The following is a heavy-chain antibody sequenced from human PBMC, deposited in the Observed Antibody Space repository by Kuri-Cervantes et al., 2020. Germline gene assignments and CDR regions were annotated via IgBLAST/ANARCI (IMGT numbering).Heavy chain of an antibody. Sequence: GESLKISCAASGFTFSNYGMHWVRQAPGKGLEWVSTIGITSTYMYYADSVKGRFTISRDNSKNTLYLQMGSLRAEDMAVYYCARDLGSYGFDYWGQGTLVTVSS. CDR1: GFTFSNYG. CDR3: ARDLGSYGFDY. V-gene: IGHV3-21*01. CDR2: IGITSTYM. J-gene: IGHJ4*02. D-gene: IGHD5-18*01.